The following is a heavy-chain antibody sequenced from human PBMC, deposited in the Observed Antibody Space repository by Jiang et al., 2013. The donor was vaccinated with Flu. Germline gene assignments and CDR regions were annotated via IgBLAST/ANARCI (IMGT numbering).Heavy chain of an antibody. J-gene: IGHJ2*01. CDR2: IKQDGSEK. CDR3: ARRYFDL. V-gene: IGHV3-7*01. CDR1: GFIFSNYW. Sequence: QLLESGGGLVQPGGSLRLSCAASGFIFSNYWMAWVRQAPGKGLEWVANIKQDGSEKYYVESVKGRFTISRDNAKNSLYLQMNSLRAEDTAVYYCARRYFDLWGRGTLVTVSS.